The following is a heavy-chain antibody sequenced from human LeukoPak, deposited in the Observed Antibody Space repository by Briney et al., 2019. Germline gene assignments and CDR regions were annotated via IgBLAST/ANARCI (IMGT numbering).Heavy chain of an antibody. D-gene: IGHD6-6*01. V-gene: IGHV4-38-2*01. CDR1: GYSITSGNY. CDR3: ARGAYSSSSLVWFDP. J-gene: IGHJ5*02. CDR2: IYHSGST. Sequence: PSETLSLTCAVSGYSITSGNYCCCLRQPPGKGLEWIGDIYHSGSTYYNPSLKSRVTISVDTSKNQLSLKLSSVTAADTAVYYCARGAYSSSSLVWFDPWGQGTLVTVSS.